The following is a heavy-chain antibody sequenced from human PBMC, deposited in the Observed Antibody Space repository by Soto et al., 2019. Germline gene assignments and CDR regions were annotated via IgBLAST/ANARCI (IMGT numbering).Heavy chain of an antibody. Sequence: SETLSLTCAVSGGSISTNNWWTWVRQSPGKGLEWIGEINHSGSTNYNASVRSRVTISVDKSKNQFSLKLTSLTAADTAVYYCARDQREGTWFDPCGHGTLVTVS. V-gene: IGHV4-4*02. D-gene: IGHD1-1*01. J-gene: IGHJ5*02. CDR3: ARDQREGTWFDP. CDR1: GGSISTNNW. CDR2: INHSGST.